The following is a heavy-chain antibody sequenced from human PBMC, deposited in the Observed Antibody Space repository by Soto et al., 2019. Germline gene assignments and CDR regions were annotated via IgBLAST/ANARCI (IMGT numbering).Heavy chain of an antibody. J-gene: IGHJ4*02. CDR3: AHIAPLYCSGGSCYPAFDY. V-gene: IGHV2-5*02. D-gene: IGHD2-15*01. Sequence: SGPTLVNPTQTLTLTCTFSGFSLSTSGVGVGWIRQPPGKALEWLALIYWDDDKRYSPSLKSRLTITKDTSKNQVVLTMTNMDPVDTATYYCAHIAPLYCSGGSCYPAFDYWGQGTLVTVSS. CDR1: GFSLSTSGVG. CDR2: IYWDDDK.